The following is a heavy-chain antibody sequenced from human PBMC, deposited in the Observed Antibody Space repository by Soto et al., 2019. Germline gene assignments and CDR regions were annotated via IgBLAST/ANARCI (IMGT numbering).Heavy chain of an antibody. CDR3: ARGPYRYGSGSYYMVKSKGDYYYYMDV. CDR1: GYTFTSYD. V-gene: IGHV1-8*01. CDR2: MNPNSGNT. Sequence: ASVNVSCKASGYTFTSYDINWMRQAPGQGREWMGWMNPNSGNTGYAQKFQGRVTMTRNTSISTAYMELSSLRSEDTAVYYCARGPYRYGSGSYYMVKSKGDYYYYMDVWGKGTTVTVSS. D-gene: IGHD3-10*01. J-gene: IGHJ6*03.